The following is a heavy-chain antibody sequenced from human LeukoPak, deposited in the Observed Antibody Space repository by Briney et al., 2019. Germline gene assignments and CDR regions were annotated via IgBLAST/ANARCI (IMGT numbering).Heavy chain of an antibody. V-gene: IGHV4-30-2*01. J-gene: IGHJ4*02. CDR3: ARARESMATAGSYFDY. D-gene: IGHD6-13*01. Sequence: PSQTLSLTCAVSGGCISSGDYSWSWIRQPPGSGLEWIGYIWHSGHTNYNPSLRSRVTISLARSNSQFSLRLSSVTAADTAVYYCARARESMATAGSYFDYWGQGTLVTVSS. CDR1: GGCISSGDYS. CDR2: IWHSGHT.